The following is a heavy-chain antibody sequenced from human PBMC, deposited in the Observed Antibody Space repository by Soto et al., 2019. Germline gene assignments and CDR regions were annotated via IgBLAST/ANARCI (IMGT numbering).Heavy chain of an antibody. J-gene: IGHJ3*02. CDR3: ARGRITMIWDAFDI. CDR1: GFTFSSYA. CDR2: ISYDGSNK. Sequence: GGSLRLSCAASGFTFSSYAMHWFRQAPGKGLEWVAVISYDGSNKYYADSVKGRFTISRDNSKNTLYLQMNSLRAEDTAVYYCARGRITMIWDAFDIWGQGTMVTVSS. V-gene: IGHV3-30-3*01. D-gene: IGHD3-22*01.